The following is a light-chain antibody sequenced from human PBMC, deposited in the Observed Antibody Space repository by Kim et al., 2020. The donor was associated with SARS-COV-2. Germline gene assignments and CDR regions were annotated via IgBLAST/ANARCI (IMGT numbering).Light chain of an antibody. Sequence: AVGQTVRITCQGDSLRSYYASWYQQKSGQAPVLVFYGKNNRPSGIPDRFSGSYSGNTASLTITVAQAEDEADYYCNSRETSTNHWMFGGGTKLTVL. J-gene: IGLJ3*02. V-gene: IGLV3-19*01. CDR3: NSRETSTNHWM. CDR1: SLRSYY. CDR2: GKN.